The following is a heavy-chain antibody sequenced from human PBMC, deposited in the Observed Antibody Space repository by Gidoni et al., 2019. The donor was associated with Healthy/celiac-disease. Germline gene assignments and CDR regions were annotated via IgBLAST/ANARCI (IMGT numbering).Heavy chain of an antibody. V-gene: IGHV3-9*01. D-gene: IGHD3-16*02. Sequence: EVQLVESGGGLVQPGRSLRLSFAASGFTFDDYAMHWVRQGPGKGMGWGSGISLNSGSIGYADSVKGRFTISRDNAKNALYLQMNRLRAEDTALYYCAKVAMITFGGVIAGGAFDIWGQGTMVTVSS. CDR1: GFTFDDYA. CDR3: AKVAMITFGGVIAGGAFDI. J-gene: IGHJ3*02. CDR2: ISLNSGSI.